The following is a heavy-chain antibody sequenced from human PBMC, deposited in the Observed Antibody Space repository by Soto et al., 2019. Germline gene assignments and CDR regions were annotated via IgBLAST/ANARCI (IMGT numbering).Heavy chain of an antibody. CDR1: GGSFNSYT. CDR3: ARDKAVMNAAINMAY. Sequence: QVQLVQSGAEVKKPGSSVRVSCKASGGSFNSYTFNWVRQAPGQGLEWMGRIIPFANIANYAQAFEERVTISADSSATTVYMELRSLTSDDTAVYYCARDKAVMNAAINMAYWGQGTLVAVSS. V-gene: IGHV1-69*08. J-gene: IGHJ4*01. CDR2: IIPFANIA. D-gene: IGHD3-10*01.